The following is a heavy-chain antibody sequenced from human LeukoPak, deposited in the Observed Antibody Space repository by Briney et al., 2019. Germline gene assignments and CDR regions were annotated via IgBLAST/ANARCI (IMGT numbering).Heavy chain of an antibody. J-gene: IGHJ4*02. CDR3: ARDSAGNDY. CDR1: GITLSNYG. V-gene: IGHV3-7*01. D-gene: IGHD6-13*01. Sequence: GGSLRLSCAVSGITLSNYGMSWVRQAPGKGLEWVANIKQDGSEKYYVDSVKGRFTISRDNAKNSLYLQMNSLRAEDTAMYYCARDSAGNDYCGQGTLVTVSS. CDR2: IKQDGSEK.